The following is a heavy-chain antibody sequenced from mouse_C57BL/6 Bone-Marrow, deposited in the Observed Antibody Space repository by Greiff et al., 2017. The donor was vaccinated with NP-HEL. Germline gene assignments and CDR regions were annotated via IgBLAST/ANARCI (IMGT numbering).Heavy chain of an antibody. CDR1: GFTFSDYY. Sequence: EVQGVESGGGLVQPGGSLKLSCAASGFTFSDYYMYWVRQTPEKRLEWVAYISNGGGSTYYPDTVKGRFTISRDNAKNTLYLQMSRLKSEDTAMYYCARQELTGTWFAYWGQGTLVTVSA. CDR3: ARQELTGTWFAY. J-gene: IGHJ3*01. V-gene: IGHV5-12*01. D-gene: IGHD4-1*01. CDR2: ISNGGGST.